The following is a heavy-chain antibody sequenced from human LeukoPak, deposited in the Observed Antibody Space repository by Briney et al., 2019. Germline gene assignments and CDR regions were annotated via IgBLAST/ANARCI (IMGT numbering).Heavy chain of an antibody. CDR2: IWSDGSKK. Sequence: GALSLSFSASGFPFNIYGMHWVRPAPGKGLESVAVIWSDGSKKYHAVCVKGRFTISRDNSKNTLYMQMNSLRAEDAAVYYCARDGVDYGAPTGMDVWGQGTTVTGSS. CDR1: GFPFNIYG. V-gene: IGHV3-33*01. J-gene: IGHJ6*02. D-gene: IGHD4-17*01. CDR3: ARDGVDYGAPTGMDV.